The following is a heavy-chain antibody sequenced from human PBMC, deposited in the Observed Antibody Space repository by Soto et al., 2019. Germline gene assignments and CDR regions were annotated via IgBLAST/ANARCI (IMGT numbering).Heavy chain of an antibody. CDR1: GYTFTSYG. Sequence: ASVKVSCKASGYTFTSYGISWVRQAPGQGLEWMGWFSAYNGNTNYAQKLQGRVTMTTDTSTSTAYMELRSLRSDDTAVYYCAREGYSYGPPPYYYYYMDVWGKGTTVTVSS. V-gene: IGHV1-18*01. J-gene: IGHJ6*03. CDR3: AREGYSYGPPPYYYYYMDV. CDR2: FSAYNGNT. D-gene: IGHD5-18*01.